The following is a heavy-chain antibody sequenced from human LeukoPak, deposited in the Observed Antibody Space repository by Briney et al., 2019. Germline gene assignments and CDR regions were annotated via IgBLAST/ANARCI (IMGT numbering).Heavy chain of an antibody. CDR2: INWNGGST. Sequence: GGSLRLSCAASRFTVSTNYMSWVRQAPGKGLEWVSGINWNGGSTGYADSVKGRFTISRDNAKNSLYLQMNSLRAEDTALYYCAREVRHYCSGGSCYSHYYYYMDVWGKGTTVTVSS. D-gene: IGHD2-15*01. J-gene: IGHJ6*03. CDR3: AREVRHYCSGGSCYSHYYYYMDV. V-gene: IGHV3-20*04. CDR1: RFTVSTNY.